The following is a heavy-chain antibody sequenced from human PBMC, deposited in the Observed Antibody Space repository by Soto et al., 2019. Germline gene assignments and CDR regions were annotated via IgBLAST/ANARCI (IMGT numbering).Heavy chain of an antibody. CDR2: ISSSTTYI. CDR3: ARDFDSSGYYGPVGAFDI. CDR1: RFTFSSYT. V-gene: IGHV3-21*03. J-gene: IGHJ3*02. D-gene: IGHD3-22*01. Sequence: GGSLRLSCSASRFTFSSYTMNWVRQAPGEGLEWVSSISSSTTYIYYADSVKGRFTISRDNAKNSLYLQVNSLRAEDTAVYYCARDFDSSGYYGPVGAFDIWGQGTMVTVPS.